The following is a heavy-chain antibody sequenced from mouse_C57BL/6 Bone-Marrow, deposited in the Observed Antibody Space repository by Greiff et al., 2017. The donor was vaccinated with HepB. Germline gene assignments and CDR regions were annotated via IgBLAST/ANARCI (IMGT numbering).Heavy chain of an antibody. J-gene: IGHJ1*03. CDR2: ISSGGSYT. D-gene: IGHD4-1*02. Sequence: EVMLVESGGDLVKPGGSLKLSCAASGFTFSSYCMSWVRQTPDKRLEWVATISSGGSYTYYPDSVKGRFTISRDNAKHTRYLQMSSRKSEDTAMYYCARSPQMGRVYFDVWGTGTTVTVSS. CDR3: ARSPQMGRVYFDV. V-gene: IGHV5-6*02. CDR1: GFTFSSYC.